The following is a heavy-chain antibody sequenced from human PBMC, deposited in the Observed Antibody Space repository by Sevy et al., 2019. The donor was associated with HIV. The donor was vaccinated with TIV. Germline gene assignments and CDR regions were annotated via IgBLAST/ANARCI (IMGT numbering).Heavy chain of an antibody. V-gene: IGHV4-39*01. D-gene: IGHD3-22*01. Sequence: SETPSLTCTVSGGSISSSSYYWGWIRQPPGKGLEWIGSIYYSGSTYYNPSLKSRVTISVDTSKNQFSLKLSSVTAADTAVYYCARLWGMIVVVTVPNDAFDIWGQGTMVTVSS. CDR2: IYYSGST. CDR1: GGSISSSSYY. CDR3: ARLWGMIVVVTVPNDAFDI. J-gene: IGHJ3*02.